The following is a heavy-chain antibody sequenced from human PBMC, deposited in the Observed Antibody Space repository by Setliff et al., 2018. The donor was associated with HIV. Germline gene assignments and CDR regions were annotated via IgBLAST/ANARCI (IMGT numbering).Heavy chain of an antibody. CDR2: ISYDGTNK. D-gene: IGHD5-18*01. V-gene: IGHV3-30*03. J-gene: IGHJ4*02. Sequence: PGGSLRLSCAASGFTFSSYGMHWVRQAPGKGMEWVAVISYDGTNKYYAASVKCRFTISRDSSDTTVSLQMNSLRSEDTAIYYCATRIQLCYWGQGTLVTVSS. CDR3: ATRIQLCY. CDR1: GFTFSSYG.